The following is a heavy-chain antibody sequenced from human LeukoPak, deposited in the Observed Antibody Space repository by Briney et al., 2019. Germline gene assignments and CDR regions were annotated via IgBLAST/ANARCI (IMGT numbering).Heavy chain of an antibody. V-gene: IGHV1-69*05. CDR1: GGTFSSYA. J-gene: IGHJ4*02. CDR2: IIPIFGTA. D-gene: IGHD3-16*01. Sequence: SVKVSCKASGGTFSSYAISWVRQAPGQGLEWMGGIIPIFGTANYAQKFQGRVTMTRDTSISTAYMELSRLRSDDTAVYYCASRYDYVWGSLGTYPDQSPYFDYWGQGTLVTVSS. CDR3: ASRYDYVWGSLGTYPDQSPYFDY.